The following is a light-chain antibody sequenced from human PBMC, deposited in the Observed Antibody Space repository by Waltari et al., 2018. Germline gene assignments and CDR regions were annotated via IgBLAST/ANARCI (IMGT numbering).Light chain of an antibody. CDR3: CSSAGSDTPYV. Sequence: QSALTQPPSASGSPGQSVTISCTGTSSDVGGHNFVSWYQQHPGKAPKVIIYELTKRPSGGPDRFSGSKSGNTASLTVSGLQTDDEADYYCCSSAGSDTPYVFGTGTTVTVL. V-gene: IGLV2-8*01. CDR1: SSDVGGHNF. J-gene: IGLJ1*01. CDR2: ELT.